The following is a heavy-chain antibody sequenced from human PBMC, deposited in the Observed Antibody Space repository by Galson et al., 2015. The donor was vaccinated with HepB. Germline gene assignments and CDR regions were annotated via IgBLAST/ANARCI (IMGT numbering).Heavy chain of an antibody. D-gene: IGHD3-3*01. CDR2: ISYDGNKE. J-gene: IGHJ1*01. V-gene: IGHV3-30*04. CDR1: GFTFKNYP. Sequence: SLRLSCAASGFTFKNYPFHWVRQAPGKGLEWVAVISYDGNKEYYTDSVKGRFIISRDNSRDTLSLEMNSLRLEDTAVYYCARGLDYDFWSGYSTQPPHFWGQGTLVTVSS. CDR3: ARGLDYDFWSGYSTQPPHF.